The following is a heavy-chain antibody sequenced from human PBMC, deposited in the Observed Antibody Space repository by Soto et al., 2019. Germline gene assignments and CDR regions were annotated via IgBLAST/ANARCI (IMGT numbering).Heavy chain of an antibody. J-gene: IGHJ6*04. CDR3: ARNPNPPVSRDV. CDR1: GFTFSNYW. D-gene: IGHD7-27*01. V-gene: IGHV3-74*01. CDR2: INADGSST. Sequence: PGGSLRLSCAASGFTFSNYWMHWVRQAPGKGLVWVSRINADGSSTSYVDSVKGRFTISRDNAENTVYLQMNSLRAEDTAIYYWARNPNPPVSRDVWGIGTTVPAPQ.